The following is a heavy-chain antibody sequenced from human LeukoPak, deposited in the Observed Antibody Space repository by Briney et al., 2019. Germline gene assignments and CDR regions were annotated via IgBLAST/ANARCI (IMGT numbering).Heavy chain of an antibody. V-gene: IGHV4-59*01. CDR2: MHSSGST. CDR3: ARDIRIVGATLYFDY. CDR1: GGSISNYY. D-gene: IGHD1-26*01. Sequence: SETLSLTCTVSGGSISNYYWRWIRQPPGKGLEWIGCMHSSGSTSYNLSLKSRLTMSIDTSKNQLSLKMRSVTTVDTAVYYCARDIRIVGATLYFDYWGQGTLVTVSS. J-gene: IGHJ4*02.